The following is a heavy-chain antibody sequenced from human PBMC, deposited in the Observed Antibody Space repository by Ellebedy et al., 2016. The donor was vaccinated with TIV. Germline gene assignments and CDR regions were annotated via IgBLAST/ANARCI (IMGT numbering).Heavy chain of an antibody. CDR1: GFIFSTYG. Sequence: GESLKISCEASGFIFSTYGMHWVRQAPGKGLEWVAFIWYDGGNKYYADSVKGRFTISRDNSKNTLSLQMNNLGAEDTAVYYCARCPSEAAAGRGPIDYWGQGTLVTVSS. V-gene: IGHV3-33*01. D-gene: IGHD6-25*01. CDR3: ARCPSEAAAGRGPIDY. CDR2: IWYDGGNK. J-gene: IGHJ4*02.